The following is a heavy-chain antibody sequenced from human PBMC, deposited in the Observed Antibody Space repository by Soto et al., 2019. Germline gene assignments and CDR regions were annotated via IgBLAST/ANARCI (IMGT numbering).Heavy chain of an antibody. CDR3: AKSNRYQYGSGRSFFDY. D-gene: IGHD3-10*01. CDR2: ISYDGSDK. Sequence: QVQLVESGGGVVQSGRSLRLSCAVSGFTFSNYGMHWVRQAPGKGLEWVAVISYDGSDKYYADSVKGRFTISRDNSKNTXYLQMNSLRAEDTAVYYCAKSNRYQYGSGRSFFDYWGQGTLVTVSS. V-gene: IGHV3-30*18. CDR1: GFTFSNYG. J-gene: IGHJ4*02.